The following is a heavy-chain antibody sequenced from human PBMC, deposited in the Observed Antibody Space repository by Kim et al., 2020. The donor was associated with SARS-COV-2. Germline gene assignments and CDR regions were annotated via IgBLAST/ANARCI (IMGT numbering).Heavy chain of an antibody. V-gene: IGHV1-24*01. CDR2: FDPEDGET. CDR1: GYTLTELS. D-gene: IGHD3-10*01. Sequence: ASVKVSCKVSGYTLTELSMHWVRQAPGKGLEWMGGFDPEDGETIYAQKFQGRVTMTEDTSTDTAYLELSSLRSEDTAGYYCATLLSKKWFGELLEDYWGQGTLVTVSS. J-gene: IGHJ4*02. CDR3: ATLLSKKWFGELLEDY.